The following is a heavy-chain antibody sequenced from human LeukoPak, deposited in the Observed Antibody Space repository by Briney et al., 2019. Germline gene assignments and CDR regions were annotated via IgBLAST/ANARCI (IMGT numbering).Heavy chain of an antibody. D-gene: IGHD3-22*01. V-gene: IGHV3-74*01. J-gene: IGHJ4*02. CDR3: VRNSYDNSGYYDY. Sequence: GGSLRLSCAASGFTFSSYWMHWVRQAPGKGLVWVSRIISDGSNTTYADSVKGRFTISRDNAKNTLYLQMSSLRAEDTAVYYCVRNSYDNSGYYDYWGQGTLVTVSS. CDR2: IISDGSNT. CDR1: GFTFSSYW.